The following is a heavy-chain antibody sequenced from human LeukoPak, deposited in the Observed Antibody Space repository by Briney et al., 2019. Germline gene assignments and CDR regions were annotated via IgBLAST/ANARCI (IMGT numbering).Heavy chain of an antibody. CDR1: GYTFSEHY. CDR3: ARDGGRGWVLDY. V-gene: IGHV1-2*02. CDR2: INPRSGDT. D-gene: IGHD6-19*01. Sequence: ASVKVSCKTSGYTFSEHYIHWVRQAPGQGLEWMGWINPRSGDTKYAQGRVTMTRDTSLTTVDMELSSLTSDDTAVYYCARDGGRGWVLDYWGQGTPVTVSS. J-gene: IGHJ4*02.